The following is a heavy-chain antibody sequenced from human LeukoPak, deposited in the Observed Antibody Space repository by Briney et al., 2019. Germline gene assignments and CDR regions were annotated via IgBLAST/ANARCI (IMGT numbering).Heavy chain of an antibody. CDR2: IYTGGST. V-gene: IGHV3-66*01. Sequence: GGSLRLSCAASGFTVSSNYMSWVRQAPGKGLEWVSVIYTGGSTYYADSVKGRFTISRDNSKTTLFLQMNSLRGEDTAIYYCAKDSPEFDPWGQGTLVTVSS. CDR3: AKDSPEFDP. CDR1: GFTVSSNY. J-gene: IGHJ5*02.